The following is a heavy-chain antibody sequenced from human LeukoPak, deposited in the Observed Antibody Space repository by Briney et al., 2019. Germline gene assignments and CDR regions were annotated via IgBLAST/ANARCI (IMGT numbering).Heavy chain of an antibody. J-gene: IGHJ4*02. CDR3: ARDFRLAAAGTPPAY. CDR1: GYTFTSYA. CDR2: INTNTGNP. V-gene: IGHV7-4-1*02. Sequence: ASVKVSCKASGYTFTSYAMNWVRQAPGQGLEWMEWINTNTGNPTYAQGFTGRFVFSLDTSVSTAYLQISSLKAEDAAVYYCARDFRLAAAGTPPAYWGQGTLVTVSS. D-gene: IGHD6-13*01.